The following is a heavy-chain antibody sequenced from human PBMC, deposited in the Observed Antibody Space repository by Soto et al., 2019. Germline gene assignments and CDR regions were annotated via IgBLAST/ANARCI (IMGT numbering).Heavy chain of an antibody. Sequence: PLETLSLTCTVSGGSISSSSYYWGWIRQPPGKGLEWIGSIYYSGSSYYNPSLKSRVTISVDTSKNQFSLKLSSVTAADTAVYYCARQLRVIRHYYMDVWGKGTTVTVSS. J-gene: IGHJ6*03. CDR1: GGSISSSSYY. D-gene: IGHD3-10*01. CDR3: ARQLRVIRHYYMDV. V-gene: IGHV4-39*01. CDR2: IYYSGSS.